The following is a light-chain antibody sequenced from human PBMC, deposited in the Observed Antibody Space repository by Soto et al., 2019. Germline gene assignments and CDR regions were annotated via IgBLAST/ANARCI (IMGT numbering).Light chain of an antibody. CDR1: QSVGNN. CDR2: GAS. V-gene: IGKV3-20*01. Sequence: VMTQSPATLSVSPGERASLSCGASQSVGNNLAWYRQKPGQAPRLLIFGASSRATGIPDRFSGSGSGTDFTLTISRLEPEDFAVYYCQQHGISHITFGQGTRLEI. CDR3: QQHGISHIT. J-gene: IGKJ5*01.